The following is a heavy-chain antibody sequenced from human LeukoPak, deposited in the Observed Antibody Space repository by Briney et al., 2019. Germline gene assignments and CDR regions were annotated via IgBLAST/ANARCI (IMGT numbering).Heavy chain of an antibody. D-gene: IGHD2-2*01. V-gene: IGHV4-39*01. J-gene: IGHJ3*02. CDR3: ASYIVVVPAANYAFDI. CDR1: GGSISSRSYY. CDR2: IYYSGST. Sequence: SETLSLTCTVSGGSISSRSYYWGWIRQPPGKGLEWIGSIYYSGSTYYNPSLKSRVTISVDTSKNQFSLKLSSVTAADTAVYYCASYIVVVPAANYAFDIWGQGTMVTVSS.